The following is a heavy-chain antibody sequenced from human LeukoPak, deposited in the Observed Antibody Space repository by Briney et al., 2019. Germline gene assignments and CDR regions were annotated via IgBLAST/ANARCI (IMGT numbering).Heavy chain of an antibody. Sequence: PSETLSLTCTVSGGSISSGDYYWSWIRQPPGKGLGWIGYIYYSGSTYYNPSLKSRVTISVDTSKNQCSLKLSSVTAADTAVYYCARSKGATPDYWGQGTLVTVSS. J-gene: IGHJ4*02. D-gene: IGHD1-26*01. V-gene: IGHV4-30-4*01. CDR3: ARSKGATPDY. CDR1: GGSISSGDYY. CDR2: IYYSGST.